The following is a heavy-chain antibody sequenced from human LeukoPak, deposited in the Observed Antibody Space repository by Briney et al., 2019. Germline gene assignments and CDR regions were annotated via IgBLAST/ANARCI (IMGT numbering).Heavy chain of an antibody. CDR2: IIPIFGTA. CDR3: ASSKGGYDPLDY. J-gene: IGHJ4*02. Sequence: SVKVSCKASGGTFSSYAISWVRQAPGQGLEWMGGIIPIFGTANYAQKFQGRVTITTDESTSTAYMELSSLRSEDTAVYYCASSKGGYDPLDYWGQGTLVTVSS. D-gene: IGHD5-12*01. V-gene: IGHV1-69*05. CDR1: GGTFSSYA.